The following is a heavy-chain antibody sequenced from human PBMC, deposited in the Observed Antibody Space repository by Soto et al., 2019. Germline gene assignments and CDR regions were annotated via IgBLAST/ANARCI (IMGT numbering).Heavy chain of an antibody. CDR1: GGSMSSYY. Sequence: QVHLQQSGPGLVKPSETLSLTCTVSGGSMSSYYWTWIRQPAGKGLEWIGRVYSSGGTHYNPSLKSRVTISLDTSKNQFSLRLLSVTDADTAVYYCARDQRFSDWFDPWGQGTLVTVSS. CDR3: ARDQRFSDWFDP. J-gene: IGHJ5*02. D-gene: IGHD3-3*01. V-gene: IGHV4-4*07. CDR2: VYSSGGT.